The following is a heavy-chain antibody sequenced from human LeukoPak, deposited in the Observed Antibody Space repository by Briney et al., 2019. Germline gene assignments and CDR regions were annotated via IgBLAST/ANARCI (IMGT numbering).Heavy chain of an antibody. CDR1: GYSISSGYY. D-gene: IGHD2/OR15-2a*01. J-gene: IGHJ4*02. CDR3: ARILYSNNIDY. V-gene: IGHV4-38-2*02. Sequence: SETLSLTCTVSGYSISSGYYWGWIRQPPGKGPEWIGSIYHSGSTYYNPSLKSRVTISVDTSKNQFSLKLSSVTAADTAVYYCARILYSNNIDYWGQGTLATVSS. CDR2: IYHSGST.